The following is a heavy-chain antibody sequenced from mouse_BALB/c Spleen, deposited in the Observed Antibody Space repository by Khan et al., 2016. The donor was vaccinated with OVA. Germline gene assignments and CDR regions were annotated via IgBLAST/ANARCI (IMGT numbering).Heavy chain of an antibody. CDR2: INPSTDYT. CDR3: TNHCSSSAWFTY. Sequence: VQLQESGAELAKPGASVKMSCKASGYTFTSYWMHWVKQRPGQGLEWIGYINPSTDYTEYNQKFKDKATLTADKSSSTANMQLTSLTSEDSAVYYCTNHCSSSAWFTYWGQGTLVTVSA. J-gene: IGHJ3*01. D-gene: IGHD1-1*01. CDR1: GYTFTSYW. V-gene: IGHV1-7*01.